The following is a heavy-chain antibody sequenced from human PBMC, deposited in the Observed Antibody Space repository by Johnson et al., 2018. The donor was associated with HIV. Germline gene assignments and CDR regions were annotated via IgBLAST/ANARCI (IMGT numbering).Heavy chain of an antibody. Sequence: VESGGGLVQPGRSLRLSCAASGFSFDDYAMHWVRQAPGKGLEWVSGISWNSGSIGYADSVKGRFTISRDNAKNSLYLQMNSLRAEDTAMYYCAREFGDLRAFDIWGQGTMVTVSS. CDR2: ISWNSGSI. CDR3: AREFGDLRAFDI. V-gene: IGHV3-9*01. CDR1: GFSFDDYA. J-gene: IGHJ3*02. D-gene: IGHD3-16*01.